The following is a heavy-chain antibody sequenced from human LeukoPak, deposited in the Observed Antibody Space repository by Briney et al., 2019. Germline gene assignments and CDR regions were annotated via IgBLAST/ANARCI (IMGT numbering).Heavy chain of an antibody. CDR2: ICWNSDSI. Sequence: WSLRLSCAASGFTFHDYAMHWVRQAPGKALGWVSGICWNSDSIDYPDSVEGRFTISRDNAKKSLYLQMNSLRADDMALYYCAKGGGSTLIAVAGRSFGNWGQGTLVTVSS. J-gene: IGHJ4*02. D-gene: IGHD6-19*01. V-gene: IGHV3-9*03. CDR3: AKGGGSTLIAVAGRSFGN. CDR1: GFTFHDYA.